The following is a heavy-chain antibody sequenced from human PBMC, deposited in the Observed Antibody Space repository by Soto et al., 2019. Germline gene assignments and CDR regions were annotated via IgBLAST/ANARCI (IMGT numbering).Heavy chain of an antibody. CDR1: GGSFSGYY. CDR2: INHSGSN. CDR3: ARGDWFDP. V-gene: IGHV4-34*01. J-gene: IGHJ5*02. Sequence: QVQLQQWGAGLLKPSETLSLTCAVYGGSFSGYYWSWIRQPPGKGLEWMGEINHSGSNNYNQSLKSRVTIYVDTSKNQFSLKLSSVTAADTAVYYCARGDWFDPSAHGTLVTVSA.